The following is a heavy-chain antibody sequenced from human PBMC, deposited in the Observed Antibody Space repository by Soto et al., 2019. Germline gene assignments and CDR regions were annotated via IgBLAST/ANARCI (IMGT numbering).Heavy chain of an antibody. CDR1: GYSFTSYW. CDR2: IYPGDSDT. D-gene: IGHD3-9*01. Sequence: GESLKISCKGSGYSFTSYWIGWVRQMPGKGLEWMGIIYPGDSDTRYSPSFQGQVTISADKSISTAYLQWSSLKASDTAMYYCARHVPGDSPLNYDILTGYYLYYYYYMDVWGKGTTVTVSS. J-gene: IGHJ6*03. CDR3: ARHVPGDSPLNYDILTGYYLYYYYYMDV. V-gene: IGHV5-51*01.